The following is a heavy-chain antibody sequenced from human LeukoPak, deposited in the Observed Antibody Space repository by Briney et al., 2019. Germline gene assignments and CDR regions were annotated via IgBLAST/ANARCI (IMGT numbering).Heavy chain of an antibody. V-gene: IGHV3-30*03. CDR1: GFTFSSYG. J-gene: IGHJ4*02. CDR3: ARNRGYGSGSYYSDY. Sequence: HPGGSLRLSCAASGFTFSSYGMHWVRQAPGKGLEWVAVISYDGSNKYYADSVKGRFTISRDNSKNTLYLQMNSLRAEDTAVYYCARNRGYGSGSYYSDYWGQGTLVTVSS. CDR2: ISYDGSNK. D-gene: IGHD3-10*01.